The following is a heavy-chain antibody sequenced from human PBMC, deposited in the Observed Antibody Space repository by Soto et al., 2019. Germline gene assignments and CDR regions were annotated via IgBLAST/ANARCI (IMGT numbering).Heavy chain of an antibody. D-gene: IGHD6-19*01. J-gene: IGHJ4*02. CDR3: VGGLVAGTSLYYFDY. CDR2: IYYSGST. Sequence: SETLSLTCTVSGGSVSSGSYYWSWIRQPPGKGLEWIGYIYYSGSTNYNPSLKSRVTISVDTSKNQFSLKLSSVTAADTAVYYGVGGLVAGTSLYYFDYWGQGTLVTVSS. CDR1: GGSVSSGSYY. V-gene: IGHV4-61*01.